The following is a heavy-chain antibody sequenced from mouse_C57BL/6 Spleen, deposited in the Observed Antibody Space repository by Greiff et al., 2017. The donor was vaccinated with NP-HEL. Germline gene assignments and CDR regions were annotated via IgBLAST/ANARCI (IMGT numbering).Heavy chain of an antibody. CDR1: GFNIKDYY. D-gene: IGHD2-14*01. CDR2: IDPEDGET. J-gene: IGHJ4*01. Sequence: EVKLQESGAELVKPGASVKLSCTASGFNIKDYYMHWVKQRTEQGLEWIGRIDPEDGETKYAPKFQGKATIKADTSSNTAYLQLSSLTSEDTAVYYCAQSRGYDGRYYAMDYWGQGTSVTVSS. V-gene: IGHV14-2*01. CDR3: AQSRGYDGRYYAMDY.